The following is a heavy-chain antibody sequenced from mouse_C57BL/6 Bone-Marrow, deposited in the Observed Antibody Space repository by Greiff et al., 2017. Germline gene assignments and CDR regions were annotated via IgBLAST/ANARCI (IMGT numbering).Heavy chain of an antibody. CDR2: IDPSDSYT. CDR3: VPAYDYPFAY. CDR1: GYTFTSYW. V-gene: IGHV1-59*01. J-gene: IGHJ3*01. Sequence: QVQLQQPGAELVRPGTSVKLSCKASGYTFTSYWMHWVKQRPGQGLEWIGVIDPSDSYTNYNQKFKGKATLTVDTSSSTAYMQLSSLTSEYSAVYYCVPAYDYPFAYWGQGTLVTVSA. D-gene: IGHD2-4*01.